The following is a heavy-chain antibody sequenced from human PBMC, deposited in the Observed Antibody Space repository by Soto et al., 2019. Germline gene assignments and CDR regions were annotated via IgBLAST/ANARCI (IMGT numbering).Heavy chain of an antibody. J-gene: IGHJ3*02. CDR3: ARGGSGSTSSPEAFDI. CDR1: GYTFISRY. V-gene: IGHV1-46*01. D-gene: IGHD2-2*01. Sequence: ASVKVSCKASGYTFISRYIHWVRQAPGQGLEWMGIINPSGGSTTYAQKFQGRVTMTRDTSTSTVYMELSSLRSEDTAVYYCARGGSGSTSSPEAFDIWGQGTMVTVSS. CDR2: INPSGGST.